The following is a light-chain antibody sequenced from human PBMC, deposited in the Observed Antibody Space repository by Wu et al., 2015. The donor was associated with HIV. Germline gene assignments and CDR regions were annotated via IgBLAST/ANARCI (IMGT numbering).Light chain of an antibody. CDR2: DAS. V-gene: IGKV1-33*01. CDR3: QQYDNLPMYS. Sequence: IQMTQSPSSLSASVGDRVTITCQASLDISNYLNWYQQKPGKAPKLLIYDASNLETGVPSRFSGSGSGTDFTFTINSLQPEDIATYYCQQYDNLPMYSFGQGTKLGXQT. J-gene: IGKJ2*03. CDR1: LDISNY.